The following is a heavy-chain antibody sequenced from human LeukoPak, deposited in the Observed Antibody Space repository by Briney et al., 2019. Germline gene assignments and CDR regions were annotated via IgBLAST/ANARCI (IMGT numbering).Heavy chain of an antibody. Sequence: GGSLRLSCAASGFSFSTYGMHWVRQAPGKGPEWVTFMQYDGSEEYYADSVKGRFTISRDNSKNTLYLQMDSLRGEDTAVYYCAGKAAAYYFVYWGQGTLVTVSS. J-gene: IGHJ4*02. CDR1: GFSFSTYG. CDR2: MQYDGSEE. V-gene: IGHV3-30*02. D-gene: IGHD2-2*01. CDR3: AGKAAAYYFVY.